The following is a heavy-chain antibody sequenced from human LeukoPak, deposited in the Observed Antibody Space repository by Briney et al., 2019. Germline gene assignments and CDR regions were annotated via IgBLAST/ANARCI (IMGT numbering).Heavy chain of an antibody. CDR2: IVGPTFRT. CDR1: GFTFSNYA. J-gene: IGHJ4*02. D-gene: IGHD1-26*01. Sequence: GGSLRLSCAASGFTFSNYAMHWVRQAPGKGLEWVSTIVGPTFRTHYADSVMGRFTISRDNSKNTLYLQMNSLRAEDTAVYFCTTWVGAHFDFWGQGTLVTVSS. CDR3: TTWVGAHFDF. V-gene: IGHV3-23*01.